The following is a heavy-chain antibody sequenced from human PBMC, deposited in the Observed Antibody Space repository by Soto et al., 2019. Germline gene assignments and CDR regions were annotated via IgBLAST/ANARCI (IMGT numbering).Heavy chain of an antibody. CDR2: ISGGGAST. CDR1: GFTFSSYA. J-gene: IGHJ5*02. V-gene: IGHV3-23*01. Sequence: EVQLLESGGGLVQPGGSLRLSCAASGFTFSSYAMSWVRQAPGKGLEWVSGISGGGASTYYADSVRGRFTISRDNSKNTLELQMNSLRAEDTAVYYYAKDRAIIGVVRWFDRWGQGTLVTVSS. D-gene: IGHD3-3*01. CDR3: AKDRAIIGVVRWFDR.